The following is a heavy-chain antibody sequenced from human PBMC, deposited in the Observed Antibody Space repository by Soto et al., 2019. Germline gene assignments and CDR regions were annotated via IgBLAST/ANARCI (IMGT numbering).Heavy chain of an antibody. D-gene: IGHD3-10*01. CDR2: ISSNGGST. CDR1: GFTFSSYA. V-gene: IGHV3-64D*06. J-gene: IGHJ4*02. Sequence: GGSLRLSCSASGFTFSSYAMHWVRQAPGKGLEYVSAISSNGGSTYYADSVKGRFTISRDNSKNTLYLQMSSLRAEDTAVYYCVTYYYGSGSYSTNDYWGQGTLVTVSS. CDR3: VTYYYGSGSYSTNDY.